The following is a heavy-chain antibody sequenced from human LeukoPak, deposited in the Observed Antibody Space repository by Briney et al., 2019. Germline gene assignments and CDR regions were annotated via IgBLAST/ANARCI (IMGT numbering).Heavy chain of an antibody. CDR3: AREKLSFFDSSGYFDY. V-gene: IGHV3-48*03. J-gene: IGHJ4*02. Sequence: HPGGSLRLSGAASGLTCGSYAMTWVRQAPGKGLEWVSFISSSGSAIHYADSVRGQFTISRDNAKNSLYLQMSRLGAEDTAVYYWAREKLSFFDSSGYFDYWGQGTLVTVSS. CDR2: ISSSGSAI. CDR1: GLTCGSYA. D-gene: IGHD3-22*01.